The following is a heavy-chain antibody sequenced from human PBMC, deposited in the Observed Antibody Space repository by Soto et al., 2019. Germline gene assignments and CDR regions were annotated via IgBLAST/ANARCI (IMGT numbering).Heavy chain of an antibody. CDR3: ATGSTLWFGDLLSEPAQYYYFDY. CDR1: GYTLTEVS. Sequence: QVQLVQSGAEVKKPGASVKVSCKVSGYTLTEVSMHWVRQAPGKGLEWMGGFDLEDGETIYAQKFQGRVTMTEDTSTDTAYMELSSLRSEDTAVYYCATGSTLWFGDLLSEPAQYYYFDYWGQGTLVTVSS. D-gene: IGHD3-10*01. CDR2: FDLEDGET. V-gene: IGHV1-24*01. J-gene: IGHJ4*02.